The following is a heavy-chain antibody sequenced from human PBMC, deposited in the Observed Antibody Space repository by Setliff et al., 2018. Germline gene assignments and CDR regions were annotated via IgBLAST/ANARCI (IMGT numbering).Heavy chain of an antibody. CDR3: ARAHTWSLPNDNSGYPGWFDP. CDR2: VYYSGST. J-gene: IGHJ5*02. Sequence: PSETLSLTCAVSDFSVSSNYYWGWIRQPPGKGLEWIANVYYSGSTYYSPSLKSRVTMSVDTSKNQFSLKLNSVTAADTAVYYCARAHTWSLPNDNSGYPGWFDPWGQGTLVTSPQ. CDR1: DFSVSSNYY. D-gene: IGHD3-22*01. V-gene: IGHV4-38-2*01.